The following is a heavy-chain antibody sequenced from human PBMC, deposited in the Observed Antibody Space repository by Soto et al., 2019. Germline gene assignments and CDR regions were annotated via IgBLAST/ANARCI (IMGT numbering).Heavy chain of an antibody. Sequence: PSETLSLTCTVSGGSISSSSYYWGWIRQPPGKGLEWIGSIYYSGSTYYNPSLKSRVTISVDTSKNQFSLKLSSVTAADTAVYYCARQDFAYYEDYWGHGTLVTV. D-gene: IGHD3-3*01. CDR2: IYYSGST. V-gene: IGHV4-39*01. CDR1: GGSISSSSYY. CDR3: ARQDFAYYEDY. J-gene: IGHJ4*01.